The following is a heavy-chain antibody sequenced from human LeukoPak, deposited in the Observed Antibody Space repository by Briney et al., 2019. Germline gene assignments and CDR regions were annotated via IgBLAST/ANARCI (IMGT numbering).Heavy chain of an antibody. CDR3: ARHVGEYYGSGSYLSYYYYYYMDV. CDR2: IYYSGST. D-gene: IGHD3-10*01. CDR1: GGSINSYY. V-gene: IGHV4-59*01. J-gene: IGHJ6*03. Sequence: PSETLSLTCTVSGGSINSYYWSWIRQPPGKGLEWIGYIYYSGSTNYNPSLKSRVTISVDTSKNQFSLRLSSVTAADTAVYYCARHVGEYYGSGSYLSYYYYYYMDVWDKGTTVTISS.